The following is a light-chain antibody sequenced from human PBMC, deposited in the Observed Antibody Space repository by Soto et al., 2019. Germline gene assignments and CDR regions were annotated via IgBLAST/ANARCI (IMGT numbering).Light chain of an antibody. J-gene: IGKJ2*01. V-gene: IGKV3-11*01. CDR1: QRVSSY. Sequence: IVLTQSPATLSLSPGERATLSCRASQRVSSYLAWYQKKPGQATRLLIYDASNRATGIPARFSGSGSGTDFALTISSLEPEDFAVYYCQQRSNWPPYTFGQGTKLEIK. CDR3: QQRSNWPPYT. CDR2: DAS.